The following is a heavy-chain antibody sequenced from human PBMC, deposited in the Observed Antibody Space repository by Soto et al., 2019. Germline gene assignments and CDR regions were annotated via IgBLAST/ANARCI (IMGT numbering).Heavy chain of an antibody. J-gene: IGHJ2*01. CDR3: AKDNRVYTAYWYYDL. V-gene: IGHV1-18*01. Sequence: QVQLMQSGAEVKKPGASVKVSCKASGYSFTSYAISWVRQAPGQGLEWMGWISAYNGNTNYAQKFQGRVTMTTDKSTSTAYMELSSLRSDDTAVYYCAKDNRVYTAYWYYDLWGRGTLVTVSS. CDR2: ISAYNGNT. CDR1: GYSFTSYA.